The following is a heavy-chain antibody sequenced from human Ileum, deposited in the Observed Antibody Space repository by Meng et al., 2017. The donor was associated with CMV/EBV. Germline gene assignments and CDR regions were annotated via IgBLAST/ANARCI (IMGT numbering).Heavy chain of an antibody. CDR3: ARGVAGGPFDY. V-gene: IGHV4-34*01. Sequence: QAQPHRWGAGPLEPLPTLSLTCSVYGGFFSGYYWSWIRQPAGKGLEWIGEINHSGSTNYNPSLKSRVTISVDTSKNQFFLKLSSVTAADTAVYYCARGVAGGPFDYWGQGTLVTVSS. CDR1: GGFFSGYY. D-gene: IGHD2-15*01. J-gene: IGHJ4*02. CDR2: INHSGST.